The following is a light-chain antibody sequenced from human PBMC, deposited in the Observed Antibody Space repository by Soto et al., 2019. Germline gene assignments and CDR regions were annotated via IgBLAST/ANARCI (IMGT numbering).Light chain of an antibody. J-gene: IGLJ3*02. CDR1: SSNIGNNY. Sequence: QSVLTQPPSVSAAPGQKVSISCSGSSSNIGNNYVSWYQQLPGTASKLLIYDNIKRPSGSPDRFSGSKSGTSAALGITGLQTGDEADYYCGTWDSSLSVGVFGGGTKLTVL. CDR2: DNI. V-gene: IGLV1-51*01. CDR3: GTWDSSLSVGV.